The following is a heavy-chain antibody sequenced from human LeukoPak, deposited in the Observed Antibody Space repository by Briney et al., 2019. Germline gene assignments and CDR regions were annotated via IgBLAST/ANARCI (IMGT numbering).Heavy chain of an antibody. CDR2: ITHNGGN. CDR1: GVSFRGYF. J-gene: IGHJ6*03. V-gene: IGHV4-34*01. D-gene: IGHD1-26*01. Sequence: SETLSLTRAVYGVSFRGYFWGWLGQTPGKGREWLGEITHNGGNYDIPSLRGRVSVLPDVSKNQFSLKLSCVTAADTGVYYCARGNSGSHWGDHYFYMDVWGEGTTVTVSS. CDR3: ARGNSGSHWGDHYFYMDV.